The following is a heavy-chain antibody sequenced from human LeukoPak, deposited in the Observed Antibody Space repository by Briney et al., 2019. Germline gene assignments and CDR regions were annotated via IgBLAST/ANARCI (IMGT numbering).Heavy chain of an antibody. D-gene: IGHD3-9*01. J-gene: IGHJ4*02. Sequence: PSGTLSLTCAVSGGSISSSNWWSWVRQPPGKGLEWIGEIYHSGSTNYNPSLKSRVTISVDTSKNQFSLKLSSVTAADTAVYYCARQRYFDWLAFDYWGQGTLVTVSS. CDR3: ARQRYFDWLAFDY. V-gene: IGHV4-4*02. CDR2: IYHSGST. CDR1: GGSISSSNW.